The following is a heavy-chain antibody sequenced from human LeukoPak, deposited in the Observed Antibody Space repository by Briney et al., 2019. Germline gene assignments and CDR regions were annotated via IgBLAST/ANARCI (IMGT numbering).Heavy chain of an antibody. V-gene: IGHV4-39*01. CDR3: ARRVSTYSYGTLFDH. CDR1: GASISSSGYY. D-gene: IGHD1-14*01. Sequence: PSETLSLTCTVSGASISSSGYYWGWIRQPPGKGLEWIGSIYYSGSTYYNPSLKSRVTVSVDTSRNQFSLKLSSVTAADTAVYYCARRVSTYSYGTLFDHWGQGTLVTVSS. J-gene: IGHJ4*02. CDR2: IYYSGST.